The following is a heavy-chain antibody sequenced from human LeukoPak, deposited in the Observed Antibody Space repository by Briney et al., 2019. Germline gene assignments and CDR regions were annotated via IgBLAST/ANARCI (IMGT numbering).Heavy chain of an antibody. J-gene: IGHJ4*02. CDR1: GGSISSGDYY. CDR2: IYYSGST. D-gene: IGHD1-26*01. V-gene: IGHV4-30-4*08. Sequence: PSQTLSLTCTVSGGSISSGDYYWSWIRQPPGKGLEWIGYIYYSGSTYYNPSLKSRVTISVDTSKNQFSLKLSSVTAADTAVYYCARDIDSDSGSYYWGQGTLVTVSS. CDR3: ARDIDSDSGSYY.